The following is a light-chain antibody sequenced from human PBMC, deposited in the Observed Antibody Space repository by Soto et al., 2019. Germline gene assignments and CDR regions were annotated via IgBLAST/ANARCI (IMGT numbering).Light chain of an antibody. J-gene: IGKJ1*01. CDR2: LAS. V-gene: IGKV3-11*01. CDR3: HQRQSWPRT. Sequence: EIVLTQSPATLSSFPGDRVTLSCRASQAVNTSLAWYQHKPGQAPRRLIYLASNRAAAVPARFIGSGSWTDFTLTISDVEPEDFAVYYGHQRQSWPRTFGQGTTVDIK. CDR1: QAVNTS.